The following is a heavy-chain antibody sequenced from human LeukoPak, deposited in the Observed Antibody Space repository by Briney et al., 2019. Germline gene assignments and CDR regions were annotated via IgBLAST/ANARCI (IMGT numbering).Heavy chain of an antibody. Sequence: GGSLRLSCAASGFTFSSYAMSWVRQAPGKGLEWVSGISGSGGSTYYADSVKGRFTISRDNSKNTLYVQMNSLGAEDTAVYYCAKDDTPLTGYSSGWSFDYWGQGTLVTVSS. CDR1: GFTFSSYA. CDR2: ISGSGGST. CDR3: AKDDTPLTGYSSGWSFDY. D-gene: IGHD6-19*01. J-gene: IGHJ4*02. V-gene: IGHV3-23*01.